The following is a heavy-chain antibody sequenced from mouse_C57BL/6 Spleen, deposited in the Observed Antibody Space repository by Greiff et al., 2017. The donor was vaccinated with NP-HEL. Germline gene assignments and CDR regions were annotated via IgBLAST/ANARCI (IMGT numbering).Heavy chain of an antibody. D-gene: IGHD2-4*01. V-gene: IGHV1-15*01. CDR1: GYTFTDYE. CDR3: TGDYPYYYAMDY. J-gene: IGHJ4*01. Sequence: QVQLKESGAELVRPGASVTLSCKASGYTFTDYEMHWVKQTPVHGLEWIGAIDPETGGTAYNQKFKGKAILTADKSSSTAYMELRSLTSEDSAVYYCTGDYPYYYAMDYWGQGTSVTVSS. CDR2: IDPETGGT.